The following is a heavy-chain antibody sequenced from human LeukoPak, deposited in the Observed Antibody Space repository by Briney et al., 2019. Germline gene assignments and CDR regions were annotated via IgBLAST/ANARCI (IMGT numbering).Heavy chain of an antibody. D-gene: IGHD6-19*01. CDR1: GFTFSSYA. CDR2: ISGSGGST. CDR3: ATDPTVAGTSEYFQH. J-gene: IGHJ1*01. Sequence: PGGSLRLSCGASGFTFSSYAMSWVGQAPGKGMEWVSVISGSGGSTYYADSVKGRCTISRDNSKNTLYLEMNSLRAEDTAVYYCATDPTVAGTSEYFQHWGQGTLVTVSS. V-gene: IGHV3-23*01.